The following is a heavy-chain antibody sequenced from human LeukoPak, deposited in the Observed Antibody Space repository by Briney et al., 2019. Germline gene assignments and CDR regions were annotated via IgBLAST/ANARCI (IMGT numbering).Heavy chain of an antibody. CDR3: AKDPTTVVTPDFDY. CDR2: IWYGGSNK. V-gene: IGHV3-30*02. J-gene: IGHJ4*02. D-gene: IGHD4-23*01. CDR1: GFTFSSYG. Sequence: GGSLRLSCAASGFTFSSYGMHWVRQAPGKGLEWVAVIWYGGSNKYYADSVKGRFTISRDNSKNTLYLQMNSLRAEDTAVYYCAKDPTTVVTPDFDYWGQGTLVTVSS.